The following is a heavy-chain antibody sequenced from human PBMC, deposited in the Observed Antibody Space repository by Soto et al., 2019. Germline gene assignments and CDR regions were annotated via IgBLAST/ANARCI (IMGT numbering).Heavy chain of an antibody. CDR3: ARDSKDYGDYYGWYFDL. D-gene: IGHD4-17*01. Sequence: DAQLVESGGGLVQPGGSLTLSCAGSKFTFSTYWMSWVRQAPGKGLEWVADISPDGSRNYSVDSVKGRFTISRDNAENSLYLQMNSLRVEDTALYYCARDSKDYGDYYGWYFDLWGRGTLVTVSS. CDR1: KFTFSTYW. V-gene: IGHV3-7*01. CDR2: ISPDGSRN. J-gene: IGHJ2*01.